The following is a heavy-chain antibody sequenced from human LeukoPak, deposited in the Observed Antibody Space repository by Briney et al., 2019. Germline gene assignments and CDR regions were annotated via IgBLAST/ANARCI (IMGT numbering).Heavy chain of an antibody. Sequence: ASVKVSCKASGYTFTSYDINWVRQATGQGLEWMGWMNPNSGNTGYAQKFQGRVTMTRNTSISTAYMELSSLRSEDTPGYYCARGKWINGDYSGIDYWGKGTLVTVS. CDR2: MNPNSGNT. D-gene: IGHD4-17*01. J-gene: IGHJ4*02. CDR1: GYTFTSYD. CDR3: ARGKWINGDYSGIDY. V-gene: IGHV1-8*01.